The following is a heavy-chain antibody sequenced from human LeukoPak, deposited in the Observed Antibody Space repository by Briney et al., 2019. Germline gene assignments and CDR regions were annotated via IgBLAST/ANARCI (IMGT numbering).Heavy chain of an antibody. J-gene: IGHJ4*02. V-gene: IGHV1-69*05. CDR2: IIPIFGTA. D-gene: IGHD3-16*02. CDR1: GYTFTGYY. Sequence: GASVKVSCKASGYTFTGYYMHWVRQAPGQGLEWMGGIIPIFGTANYAQKFQGRVTITTDESTSTAYMELSSLRSEDTAVYYCARGHDYVWGSYRPSILFDYWGQGTLVTVYS. CDR3: ARGHDYVWGSYRPSILFDY.